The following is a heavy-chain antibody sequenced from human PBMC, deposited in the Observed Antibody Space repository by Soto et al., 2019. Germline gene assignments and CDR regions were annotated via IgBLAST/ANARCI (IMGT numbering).Heavy chain of an antibody. D-gene: IGHD3-22*01. CDR2: INPSGGST. Sequence: ASVKVSCKASGYTFTSYYMHWVRQAPGQGLEWMGIINPSGGSTSYAQKFQGRVTMTRDTSTSTVYMELSSLRSEDTAVYYCAGVDYYDSSGYSYYYYGMDVWGQGTRSPSP. CDR3: AGVDYYDSSGYSYYYYGMDV. J-gene: IGHJ6*02. V-gene: IGHV1-46*01. CDR1: GYTFTSYY.